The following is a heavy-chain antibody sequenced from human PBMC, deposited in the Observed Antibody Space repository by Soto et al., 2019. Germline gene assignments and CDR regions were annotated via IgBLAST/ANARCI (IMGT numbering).Heavy chain of an antibody. CDR2: IIPIFGTA. V-gene: IGHV1-69*13. CDR3: ARDNDGVGARFLLGYYYGMDV. CDR1: GGTFSSYA. J-gene: IGHJ6*02. Sequence: ASVKVSCKASGGTFSSYAISWVRQAPGQGLEWMGGIIPIFGTANYAQKFQGRVTITADESTSTAYMELSSLRSEDTAVYYCARDNDGVGARFLLGYYYGMDVWGQGTTVTVSS. D-gene: IGHD1-26*01.